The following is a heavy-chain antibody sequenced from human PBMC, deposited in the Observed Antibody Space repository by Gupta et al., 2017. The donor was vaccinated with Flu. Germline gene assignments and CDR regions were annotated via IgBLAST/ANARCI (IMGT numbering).Heavy chain of an antibody. D-gene: IGHD1-26*01. V-gene: IGHV4-34*01. CDR3: ARVGLATFGSNWFDP. CDR2: INHSGGT. Sequence: SWIRQPPGKGPEWIGEINHSGGTNTNYNPSLKGRVSISLDTSKSQFFLELNSVTAADTAVYYCARVGLATFGSNWFDPWGQGTLVTVSS. J-gene: IGHJ5*02.